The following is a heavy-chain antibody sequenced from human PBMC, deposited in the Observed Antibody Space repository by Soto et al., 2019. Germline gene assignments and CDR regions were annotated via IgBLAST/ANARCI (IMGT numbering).Heavy chain of an antibody. D-gene: IGHD3-3*01. CDR3: ARGGVSTRTFDY. CDR1: GYNFAGYW. CDR2: IYPSDSDT. Sequence: PGESLKISCKGSGYNFAGYWIAWVRQMPLKGLELMGIIYPSDSDTRYRPSFQGQVTISADKSISSAYLQWSSLRASDTAMYYCARGGVSTRTFDYWGQGTPVTVSS. V-gene: IGHV5-51*01. J-gene: IGHJ4*02.